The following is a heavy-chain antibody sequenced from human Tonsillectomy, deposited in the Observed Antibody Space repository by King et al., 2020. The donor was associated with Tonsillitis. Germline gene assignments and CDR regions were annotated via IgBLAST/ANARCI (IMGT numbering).Heavy chain of an antibody. D-gene: IGHD4-17*01. V-gene: IGHV3-21*01. CDR2: ITSSGRFI. Sequence: VQLVESGGGLVKPGGSLRLSCVTSGFNFSTYSMGWVRQAPGKGLEWVSTITSSGRFIYYGESMKGRFTIFRDNANNSLSLQMNSLRGDDTAVYFCVREPLMTTVYYDHWGQGVLVTVSA. CDR3: VREPLMTTVYYDH. J-gene: IGHJ4*02. CDR1: GFNFSTYS.